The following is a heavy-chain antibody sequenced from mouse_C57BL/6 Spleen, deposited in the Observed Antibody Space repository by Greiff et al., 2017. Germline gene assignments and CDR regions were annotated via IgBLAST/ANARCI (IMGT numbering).Heavy chain of an antibody. D-gene: IGHD4-1*01. V-gene: IGHV1-9*01. CDR2: ILPGSGIT. CDR3: ARRRTGTGAMDY. CDR1: GYTFTGYW. J-gene: IGHJ4*01. Sequence: VQLQQSGAELMKPGASVKLSCKATGYTFTGYWIEWVKQRPGHGLEWIGEILPGSGITNYNEKFKGKATFTADTSSNTAYMQLSSLTTEDSAIYYCARRRTGTGAMDYWGQGTSVTVSS.